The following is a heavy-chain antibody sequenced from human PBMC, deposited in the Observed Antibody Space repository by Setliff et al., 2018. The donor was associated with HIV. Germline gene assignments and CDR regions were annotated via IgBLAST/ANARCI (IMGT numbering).Heavy chain of an antibody. CDR2: FYWDDDK. CDR1: GFSLSTSGVG. V-gene: IGHV2-5*02. Sequence: SGPTLVNPTQTLTLTCTFSGFSLSTSGVGVGWIRQPPGKALEWLALFYWDDDKRYSPSLKSRLTITKDTSKNQVVLTMTNMDPVDTATYHCAHVLVVVAAYYFDYWGQGTLVTVSS. D-gene: IGHD2-15*01. J-gene: IGHJ4*02. CDR3: AHVLVVVAAYYFDY.